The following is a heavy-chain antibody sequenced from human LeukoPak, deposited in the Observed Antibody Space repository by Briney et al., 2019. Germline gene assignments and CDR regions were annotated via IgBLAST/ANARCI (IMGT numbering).Heavy chain of an antibody. V-gene: IGHV4-59*01. Sequence: SETLSLTCTVSGGSISNYYWSWIRQSPEKGLEWIGYIHDSGSTNYNPSLKSRVTISVDTSKNQFSLKLSSVTAADTAVYYCARELGTAPWRRVDYWGQGTLVTVSS. D-gene: IGHD5-18*01. CDR3: ARELGTAPWRRVDY. J-gene: IGHJ4*02. CDR1: GGSISNYY. CDR2: IHDSGST.